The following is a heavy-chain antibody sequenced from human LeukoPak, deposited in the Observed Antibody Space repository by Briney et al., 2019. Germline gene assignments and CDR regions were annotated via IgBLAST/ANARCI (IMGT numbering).Heavy chain of an antibody. V-gene: IGHV3-7*01. J-gene: IGHJ3*02. Sequence: GGSLRLSCAASGFTFSNYWINWVRQAPGKGLERVANIKKDGSEKSYVDPVKGRFTISRDNTKNSQYLQMNSLRAEDTAMYYCARGNSGAFDIRGRVTMVTVSS. D-gene: IGHD5-24*01. CDR2: IKKDGSEK. CDR1: GFTFSNYW. CDR3: ARGNSGAFDI.